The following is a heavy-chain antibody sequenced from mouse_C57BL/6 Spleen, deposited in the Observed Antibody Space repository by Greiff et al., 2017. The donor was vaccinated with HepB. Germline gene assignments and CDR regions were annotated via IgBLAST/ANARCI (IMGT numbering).Heavy chain of an antibody. CDR2: IDPSDSYT. D-gene: IGHD1-1*01. CDR3: ARTVYYGSSSYYFDY. CDR1: GYTFTSYW. V-gene: IGHV1-50*01. Sequence: VQLQQPGAELVKPGASVKLSCKASGYTFTSYWMQWVKQRPGQGLEWIGEIDPSDSYTNYNQKFKGKATLTVDTSSSTAYMQLSSLTSEDSAVYYWARTVYYGSSSYYFDYWGQGTTLTVSS. J-gene: IGHJ2*01.